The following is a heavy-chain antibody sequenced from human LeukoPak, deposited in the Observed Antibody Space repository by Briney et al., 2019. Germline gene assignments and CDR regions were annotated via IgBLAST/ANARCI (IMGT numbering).Heavy chain of an antibody. CDR1: GFTFGSYD. V-gene: IGHV3-48*03. CDR3: AKVPDYYGSGRFH. CDR2: ISASGGTI. Sequence: PGGSLRLSCAASGFTFGSYDLNWLRQAPGKGLEWVSYISASGGTIYYADSVKGRFTISRDNAKNSLYLQMTSLRAEDTAVYYCAKVPDYYGSGRFHWGQGSLVTVSS. J-gene: IGHJ4*02. D-gene: IGHD3-10*01.